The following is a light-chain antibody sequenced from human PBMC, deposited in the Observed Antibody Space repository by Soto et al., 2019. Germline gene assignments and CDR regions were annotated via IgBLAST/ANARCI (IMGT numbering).Light chain of an antibody. Sequence: QSVLTQPPSVSGAPGQRVTISCTGSSSNIGAGYDVHWYQQLPGTAPKLLIYGNSNRPSGVPDRFSGSKSGTSASLVISGLRSEDEGDYYCAAWDDSLNGPVFGTGTKLTVL. V-gene: IGLV1-40*01. J-gene: IGLJ1*01. CDR3: AAWDDSLNGPV. CDR1: SSNIGAGYD. CDR2: GNS.